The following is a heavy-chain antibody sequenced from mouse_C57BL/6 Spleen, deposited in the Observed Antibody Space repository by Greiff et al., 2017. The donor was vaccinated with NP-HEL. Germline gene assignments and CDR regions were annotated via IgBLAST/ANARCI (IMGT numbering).Heavy chain of an antibody. CDR3: ARSTVYYGSSYGYFDV. CDR2: IYPGDGDT. V-gene: IGHV1-80*01. Sequence: VKLQESGAELVKPGASVKISCKASGYAFSSYWMNWVKQRPGKGLEWIGQIYPGDGDTNYNGKFKGKATLTADKSSSTAYMQLSSLTSEDSAVYFCARSTVYYGSSYGYFDVWGTGTTVTVSS. CDR1: GYAFSSYW. J-gene: IGHJ1*03. D-gene: IGHD1-1*01.